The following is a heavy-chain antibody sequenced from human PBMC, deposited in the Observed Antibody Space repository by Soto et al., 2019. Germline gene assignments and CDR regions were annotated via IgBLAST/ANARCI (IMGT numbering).Heavy chain of an antibody. Sequence: SETLSLTCAVYGGSFSGYYWSWIRQPPGKGLEWIGEINHSGSTNYNPSLKSRVTISVDTSKNQFSLKLSSVTAADTAVYYCARSIAVSNYYYYGMDVWGQGATVTVSS. CDR1: GGSFSGYY. V-gene: IGHV4-34*01. CDR3: ARSIAVSNYYYYGMDV. D-gene: IGHD6-19*01. J-gene: IGHJ6*02. CDR2: INHSGST.